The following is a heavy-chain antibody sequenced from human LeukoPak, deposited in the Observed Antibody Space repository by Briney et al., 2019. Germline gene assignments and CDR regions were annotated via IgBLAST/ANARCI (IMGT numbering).Heavy chain of an antibody. Sequence: GGSLTLSCAASGFTFSSYSMNWVRQAPGKGLEWVSSISSSSSYIYYADSVKGRFTISRDNAKNSLYLQMNSLRAEDTAVYYCARVVTSTWSIVGATSGRWFDPWGEGTLVTVSS. V-gene: IGHV3-21*01. J-gene: IGHJ5*02. D-gene: IGHD1-26*01. CDR2: ISSSSSYI. CDR3: ARVVTSTWSIVGATSGRWFDP. CDR1: GFTFSSYS.